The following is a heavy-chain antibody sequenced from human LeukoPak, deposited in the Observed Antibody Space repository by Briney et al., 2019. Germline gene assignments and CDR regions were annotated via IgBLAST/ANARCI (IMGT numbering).Heavy chain of an antibody. J-gene: IGHJ4*02. CDR1: GFTFSSYG. CDR3: AKDTQRWSYGGNSDTDY. V-gene: IGHV3-30*18. Sequence: QPGGSLRLSCAASGFTFSSYGMHWVRQAPGKGLEWVAVISYDGSNKYYADSVKGRFTISRDNSKNTLYLQMNSLRAEDTAVYYCAKDTQRWSYGGNSDTDYWGQGTLVTVSS. CDR2: ISYDGSNK. D-gene: IGHD4-23*01.